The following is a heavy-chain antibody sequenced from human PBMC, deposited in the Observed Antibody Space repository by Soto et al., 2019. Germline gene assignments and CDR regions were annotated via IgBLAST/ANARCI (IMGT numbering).Heavy chain of an antibody. CDR3: ARVNHAFDV. D-gene: IGHD2-21*01. CDR2: VFHSGST. J-gene: IGHJ3*01. CDR1: GDSISSGGY. Sequence: QVQLQESGPGLVKPSQTLSLTCTVSGDSISSGGYWSWIRQHPGKGLEWIGYVFHSGSTHYNPSLKSRVIISVDTSKNQFSLNLSSVTAADTAVYYCARVNHAFDVWGQGTMVTVSS. V-gene: IGHV4-31*03.